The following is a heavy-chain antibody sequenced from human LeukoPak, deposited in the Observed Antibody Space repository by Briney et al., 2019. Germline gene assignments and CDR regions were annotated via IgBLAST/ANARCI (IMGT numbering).Heavy chain of an antibody. CDR3: ARLYCSSTSCYFSRYHNWFDP. Sequence: ASVKVSCKASGYTFTSYDINWVRQATGQGLEWMGWMNPNSGNTGYAQKFQGRVTMTRNTSISTAYKELSSLRSEDTAVYYCARLYCSSTSCYFSRYHNWFDPWGQGTLVTVSS. V-gene: IGHV1-8*01. CDR2: MNPNSGNT. D-gene: IGHD2-2*01. J-gene: IGHJ5*02. CDR1: GYTFTSYD.